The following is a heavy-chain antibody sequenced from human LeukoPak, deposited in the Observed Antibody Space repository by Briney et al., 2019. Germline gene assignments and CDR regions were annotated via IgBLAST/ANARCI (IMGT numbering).Heavy chain of an antibody. CDR1: GYTFTSYG. Sequence: ASVKVSCKASGYTFTSYGISWVRQAPGQGLECMGWISAYNGNTNYAQKLQGRVTMTTDTSTSTAYMELRSLRSDDTAVYYCARDNSKVYYFDYWGQGTLVTVSS. CDR3: ARDNSKVYYFDY. J-gene: IGHJ4*02. CDR2: ISAYNGNT. D-gene: IGHD2/OR15-2a*01. V-gene: IGHV1-18*01.